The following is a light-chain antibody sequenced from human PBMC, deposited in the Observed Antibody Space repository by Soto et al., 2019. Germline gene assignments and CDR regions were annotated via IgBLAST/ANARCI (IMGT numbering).Light chain of an antibody. Sequence: DIQLTQSPSFLSASVGDRVTITCRASQGISSYLAWYQQKPGKAPKLLIYAASTLQSGVPSRFSGSGSGTEFTLTVSSQQPEDFATSFCQQLNNYPTFGQGTQVQI. V-gene: IGKV1-9*01. CDR1: QGISSY. J-gene: IGKJ1*01. CDR3: QQLNNYPT. CDR2: AAS.